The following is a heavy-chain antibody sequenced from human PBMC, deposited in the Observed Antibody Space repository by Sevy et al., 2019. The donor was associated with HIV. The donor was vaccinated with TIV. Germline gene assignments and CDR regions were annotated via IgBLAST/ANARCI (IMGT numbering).Heavy chain of an antibody. D-gene: IGHD3-3*01. J-gene: IGHJ6*02. V-gene: IGHV3-48*03. CDR2: ISSSGSTI. Sequence: GGSLRLSCAASGFTFSSYEMNWVRQAPGKGLEWVSYISSSGSTIYYADSVKGRFTISRDNAKNSLYLQMNSLRAEDTAVYYCARDWDYDFWSGYSTRYYYGMDAWGQGTTVTVSS. CDR1: GFTFSSYE. CDR3: ARDWDYDFWSGYSTRYYYGMDA.